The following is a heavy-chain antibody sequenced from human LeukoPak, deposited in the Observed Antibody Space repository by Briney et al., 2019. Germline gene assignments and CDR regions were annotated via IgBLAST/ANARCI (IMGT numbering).Heavy chain of an antibody. Sequence: ASVKVSRKASGYTFTSYGISWERQAPGQWLEWMGWISAYNGNTNYAQKLQGRVTMSTDTSTSTAYMELRSLRSDDTAVYYCARFSRGPSITIFGVVIPYYYYGMDVWGQGTTVTVSS. V-gene: IGHV1-18*01. J-gene: IGHJ6*02. CDR3: ARFSRGPSITIFGVVIPYYYYGMDV. CDR2: ISAYNGNT. D-gene: IGHD3-3*01. CDR1: GYTFTSYG.